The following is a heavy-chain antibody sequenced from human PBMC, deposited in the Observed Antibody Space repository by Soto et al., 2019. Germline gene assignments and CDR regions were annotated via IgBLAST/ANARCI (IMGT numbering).Heavy chain of an antibody. D-gene: IGHD4-17*01. J-gene: IGHJ6*02. Sequence: PXDSLKITGNCSGNSFTSYGIGWVLQMPGKGLEWMGIIYPGDSDSRYSPSFQGQVTISADKSISTAYLQWSSLKASDTAMYYCARHRNGDYSYYYGMDVWGQGTTVTVSS. CDR3: ARHRNGDYSYYYGMDV. V-gene: IGHV5-51*01. CDR1: GNSFTSYG. CDR2: IYPGDSDS.